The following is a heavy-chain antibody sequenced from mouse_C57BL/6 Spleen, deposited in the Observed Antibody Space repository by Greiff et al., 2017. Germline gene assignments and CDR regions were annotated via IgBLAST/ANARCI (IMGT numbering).Heavy chain of an antibody. CDR1: GYTFTSYW. Sequence: VQLQQPGTELVKPGASVKLSCKASGYTFTSYWMRWVKQRPGQGLEWIGNINPSNGGTNYNEKFKSKATLTVDKSSSTAYMQLSSLTSEDSAVYYCARPLTALYAMDYWGQGTSVTVSS. CDR3: ARPLTALYAMDY. V-gene: IGHV1-53*01. J-gene: IGHJ4*01. CDR2: INPSNGGT. D-gene: IGHD4-1*01.